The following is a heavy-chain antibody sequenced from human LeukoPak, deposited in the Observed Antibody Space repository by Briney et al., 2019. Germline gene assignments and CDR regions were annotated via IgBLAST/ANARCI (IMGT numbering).Heavy chain of an antibody. D-gene: IGHD1-26*01. V-gene: IGHV5-51*01. CDR3: TLRSGIDDAYDI. CDR1: GYSFSTQW. Sequence: GESLKIPCKVSGYSFSTQWIGWVRQMPGKGLEWMGIIYTGDSDGRYSPSFQGQVTISADKSISTAYLQWSSRKASDTAMYYCTLRSGIDDAYDIWGQGTLVTVSS. CDR2: IYTGDSDG. J-gene: IGHJ3*02.